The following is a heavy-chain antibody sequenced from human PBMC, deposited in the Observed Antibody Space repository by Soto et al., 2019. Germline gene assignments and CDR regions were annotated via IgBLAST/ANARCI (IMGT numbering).Heavy chain of an antibody. Sequence: QAQLVQSGAEVKKPGSSVKVSCKASGGTLSSYAISWVRQAPGQGLEGMGGIIPIFATANYAQKFQGRVTITADKSTSTTYMELSSLRSEDTAVYYCARDLPSFWSSYYGPYGFDPWGQGTLVTVSS. D-gene: IGHD3-3*01. J-gene: IGHJ5*02. V-gene: IGHV1-69*06. CDR2: IIPIFATA. CDR3: ARDLPSFWSSYYGPYGFDP. CDR1: GGTLSSYA.